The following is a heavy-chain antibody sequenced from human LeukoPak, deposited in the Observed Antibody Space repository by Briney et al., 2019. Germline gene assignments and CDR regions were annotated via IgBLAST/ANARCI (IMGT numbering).Heavy chain of an antibody. J-gene: IGHJ4*02. CDR3: ARHDSSGYKY. D-gene: IGHD3-22*01. V-gene: IGHV4-59*08. Sequence: PSETVSLTCTVSGGSISRYCWSWIRQPPGKGLEWIGYIYYSGSTNYNPSLKSRVTISVDTSKNQFSLKVTSVTAADTAIYYCARHDSSGYKYWGQGTLVTVSS. CDR1: GGSISRYC. CDR2: IYYSGST.